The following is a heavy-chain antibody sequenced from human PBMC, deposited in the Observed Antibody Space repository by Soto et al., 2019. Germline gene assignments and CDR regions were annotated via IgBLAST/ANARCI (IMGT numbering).Heavy chain of an antibody. Sequence: ASVKVSCKASGYTFTTYAMHWVRQAPGQRLEWTGWINAGNGNTKYSQKFQGRVTITKNTSASTAYMELSSLRSEDTAVYYCARGPLRNWFDPWGQGTLVTVSS. CDR2: INAGNGNT. CDR1: GYTFTTYA. CDR3: ARGPLRNWFDP. D-gene: IGHD5-12*01. J-gene: IGHJ5*02. V-gene: IGHV1-3*01.